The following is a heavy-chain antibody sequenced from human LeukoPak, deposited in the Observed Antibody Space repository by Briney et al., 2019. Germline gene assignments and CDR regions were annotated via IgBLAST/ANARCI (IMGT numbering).Heavy chain of an antibody. CDR1: GYTLTELS. CDR2: FDPEDGET. Sequence: GASVKVSCKVSGYTLTELSMHWVRQAPGKGLEWMGGFDPEDGETIYAQKCQGRVTMTEDTSTDTAYMELSSLRSEDTAVYYCATMWAYYDSSGKKFDYWGQGTLVTVSS. V-gene: IGHV1-24*01. CDR3: ATMWAYYDSSGKKFDY. J-gene: IGHJ4*02. D-gene: IGHD3-22*01.